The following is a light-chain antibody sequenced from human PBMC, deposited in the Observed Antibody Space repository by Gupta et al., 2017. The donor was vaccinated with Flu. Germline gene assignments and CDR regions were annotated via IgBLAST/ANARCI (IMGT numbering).Light chain of an antibody. Sequence: EIVLTHAPDFQSVTPKEKVTITCRASQSIGSGLHWYQQKPDQSPKLLIKYASQYDSGVPSRFSGSGSGTDFTLTINSLEAEDAATYYCQQSSSLPWTFGQGTKVEIK. CDR1: QSIGSG. CDR3: QQSSSLPWT. V-gene: IGKV6-21*01. CDR2: YAS. J-gene: IGKJ1*01.